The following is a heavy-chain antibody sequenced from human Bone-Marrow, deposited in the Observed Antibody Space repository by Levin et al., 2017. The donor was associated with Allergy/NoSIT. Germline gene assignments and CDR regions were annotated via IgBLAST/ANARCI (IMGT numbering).Heavy chain of an antibody. V-gene: IGHV4-39*07. CDR3: AREADLIGARAPFDY. CDR2: IYYTGPT. Sequence: SETLSLTCTVSGGSISSSTHYWAWVRQAPGTGLEWVVSIYYTGPTYYKLSLKSRATISVDRSKNQFSLKLTSVTAADTAVYYCAREADLIGARAPFDYWGQGTLVSVSS. CDR1: GGSISSSTHY. J-gene: IGHJ4*02. D-gene: IGHD6-6*01.